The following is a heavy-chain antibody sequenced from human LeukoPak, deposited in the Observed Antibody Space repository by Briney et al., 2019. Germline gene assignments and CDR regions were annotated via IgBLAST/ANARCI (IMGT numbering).Heavy chain of an antibody. D-gene: IGHD2-8*02. CDR2: SNPSGVGT. J-gene: IGHJ4*02. CDR3: AREESGGYFDY. CDR1: GGTFSSYA. V-gene: IGHV1-46*01. Sequence: ASVKVSCKASGGTFSSYAISWVRQAPGQGLEWMGVSNPSGVGTNYAQKFKGRVAMTRDTSTTTVYMELSSLRSEDTAVYYCAREESGGYFDYWGQGTLVTVSS.